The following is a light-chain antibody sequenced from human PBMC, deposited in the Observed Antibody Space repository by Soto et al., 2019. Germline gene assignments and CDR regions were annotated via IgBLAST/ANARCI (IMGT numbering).Light chain of an antibody. CDR1: SSNIGAAYD. CDR2: GNT. CDR3: RYYDSSMSASV. V-gene: IGLV1-40*01. J-gene: IGLJ3*02. Sequence: QSVLTQPPSVSGAPGQRVTISCTGSSSNIGAAYDVPWYQQLPGTAPTLLIYGNTNRPSGVPDRFSASKSGTSASLAITGRQEDDEADDYCRYYDSSMSASVFGGGTQLTVL.